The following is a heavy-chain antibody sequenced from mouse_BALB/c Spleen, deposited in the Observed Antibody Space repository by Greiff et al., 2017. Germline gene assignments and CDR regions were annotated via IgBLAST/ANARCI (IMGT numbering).Heavy chain of an antibody. CDR2: ISDGGSYT. J-gene: IGHJ3*01. CDR1: GFTFSDYY. V-gene: IGHV5-4*02. Sequence: EVQRVESGGGLVKPGGSLKLSCAASGFTFSDYYMYWVRQTPEKRLEWVATISDGGSYTYYPDSVKGRFTISRDNAKNNLYLQMSSLKSEDTAMYYCARDVNRYDGFAYWGQGTLVTVSA. CDR3: ARDVNRYDGFAY. D-gene: IGHD2-14*01.